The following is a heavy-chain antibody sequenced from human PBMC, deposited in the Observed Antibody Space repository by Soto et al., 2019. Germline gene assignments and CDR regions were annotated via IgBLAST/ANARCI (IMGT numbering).Heavy chain of an antibody. CDR2: IIPIFGTA. D-gene: IGHD5-18*01. CDR3: ARLDTAMVKAIDY. J-gene: IGHJ4*02. CDR1: GGTFSSYA. Sequence: ASVKVSCKASGGTFSSYAISWVRQAPGQGLEWMGGIIPIFGTANYAQKFQGRVTITADESTSTAYMELSSLRSEDTAVYYCARLDTAMVKAIDYWVQGTMVTVSS. V-gene: IGHV1-69*13.